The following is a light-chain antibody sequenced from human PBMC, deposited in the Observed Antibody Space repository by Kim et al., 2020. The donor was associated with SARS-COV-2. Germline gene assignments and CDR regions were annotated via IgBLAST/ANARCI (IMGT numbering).Light chain of an antibody. CDR1: SSNIGSNT. CDR2: SNS. Sequence: ELTQPPSASGTPGQRVTISCSGSSSNIGSNTVNWYQQLPGTAPKLLISSNSQRQSGVPDRFSGSKSGTSASLAISGLQSEDEADYYCAAWDDRLYGWMFGGGTQLTVL. J-gene: IGLJ3*02. V-gene: IGLV1-44*01. CDR3: AAWDDRLYGWM.